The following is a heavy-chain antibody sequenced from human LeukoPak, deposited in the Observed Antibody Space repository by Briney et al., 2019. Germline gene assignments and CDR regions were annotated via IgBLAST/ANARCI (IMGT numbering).Heavy chain of an antibody. J-gene: IGHJ5*02. D-gene: IGHD2-21*02. Sequence: SQTLSLTCTVSGGSISSGSYYWSWIRQPAGKGLEWIGRIYTSGSTNYNPSLKSRVTISADTSKNQFFLKLNSVTAADTAVYYCARTARDWFDPWGQGTLVTVSS. V-gene: IGHV4-61*02. CDR1: GGSISSGSYY. CDR3: ARTARDWFDP. CDR2: IYTSGST.